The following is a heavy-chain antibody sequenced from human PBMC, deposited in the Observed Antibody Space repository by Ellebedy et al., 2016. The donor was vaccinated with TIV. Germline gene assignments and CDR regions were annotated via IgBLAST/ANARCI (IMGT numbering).Heavy chain of an antibody. V-gene: IGHV3-7*01. CDR3: AKEIGGGGSF. CDR2: IKQDGSEK. Sequence: GESLKISXGASGFTFSKYWMRWGRQGPGKGLEWVANIKQDGSEKYYVDSVKGRFSISRDNAKNSLYLQMDSLRAEDTGVYYCAKEIGGGGSFWGQGTLVTVSS. J-gene: IGHJ4*02. CDR1: GFTFSKYW. D-gene: IGHD3-10*01.